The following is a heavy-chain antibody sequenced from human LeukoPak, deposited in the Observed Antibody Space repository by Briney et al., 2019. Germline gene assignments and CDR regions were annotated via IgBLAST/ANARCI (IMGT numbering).Heavy chain of an antibody. CDR3: ARGITVVTPSYFDY. D-gene: IGHD4-23*01. CDR2: INHSGST. Sequence: PSETLSLTCAVYGGSFSGYYWSWIRQPPGKGLEWIGEINHSGSTNYNPSLKSRVTISVDTSKNQFSLKLSSVTAADTAVYYCARGITVVTPSYFDYWGQGTLVTVSS. J-gene: IGHJ4*02. V-gene: IGHV4-34*01. CDR1: GGSFSGYY.